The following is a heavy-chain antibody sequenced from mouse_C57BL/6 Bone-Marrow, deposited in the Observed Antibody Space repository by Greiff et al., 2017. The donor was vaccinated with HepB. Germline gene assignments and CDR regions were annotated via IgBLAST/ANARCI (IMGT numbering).Heavy chain of an antibody. CDR3: ARSKGAGFAY. V-gene: IGHV1-75*01. CDR1: GYTFTDYY. CDR2: IFPGSGST. J-gene: IGHJ3*01. Sequence: LVKPGASVKISCKASGYTFTDYYINWVKQRPGQGLEWIGLIFPGSGSTYYNEKFKGKATLTVDNSSSTAYMLLSSLTYEDSAVYFCARSKGAGFAYWGQGTLVTVSA.